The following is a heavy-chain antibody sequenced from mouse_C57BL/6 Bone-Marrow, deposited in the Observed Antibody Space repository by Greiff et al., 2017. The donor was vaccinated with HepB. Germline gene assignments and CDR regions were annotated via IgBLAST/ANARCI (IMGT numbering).Heavy chain of an antibody. CDR3: ARDGSSPPGFAY. J-gene: IGHJ3*01. CDR2: IYPGSGST. D-gene: IGHD1-1*01. CDR1: GYTFTSYW. Sequence: QVQLQQPGAELVKPGASVKISCKASGYTFTSYWITWVKQRPGQGLEWIGDIYPGSGSTNYNEKFKSKATLTVDTSSSTAYMQLSSLTSEDSAVYYCARDGSSPPGFAYWGQGTLVTVSA. V-gene: IGHV1-55*01.